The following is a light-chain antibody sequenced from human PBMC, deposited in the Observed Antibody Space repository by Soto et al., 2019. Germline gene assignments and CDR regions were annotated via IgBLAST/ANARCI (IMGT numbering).Light chain of an antibody. CDR2: GAS. J-gene: IGKJ1*01. CDR3: QHYNAFPWP. Sequence: DIPMTQSPSTLSASVGDRVTITCRASQSIRNWLAWYQDKPGKAPKLLIYGASSLESGVPSRFSGSGSGTEFTLTIGGLQPDDFAPYYCQHYNAFPWPFGQGTKVEIK. CDR1: QSIRNW. V-gene: IGKV1-5*01.